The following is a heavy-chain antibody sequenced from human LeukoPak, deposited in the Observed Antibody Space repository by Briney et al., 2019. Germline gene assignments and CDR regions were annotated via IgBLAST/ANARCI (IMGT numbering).Heavy chain of an antibody. CDR3: ATQTRSSDISTGLDY. CDR1: GGTFSSYA. J-gene: IGHJ4*02. Sequence: SVKVSCKASGGTFSSYAISWVRQAPGQGLEWMGRIIPILGIANYAREFQGRVTITADKSTSTAYMELSSLRSEDTAVYYCATQTRSSDISTGLDYWGQGTLVTVSS. CDR2: IIPILGIA. D-gene: IGHD3-9*01. V-gene: IGHV1-69*04.